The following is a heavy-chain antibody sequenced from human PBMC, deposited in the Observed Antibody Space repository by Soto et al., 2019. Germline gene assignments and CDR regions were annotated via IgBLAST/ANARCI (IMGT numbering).Heavy chain of an antibody. D-gene: IGHD4-4*01. J-gene: IGHJ4*02. CDR1: GFTFSGAW. CDR3: TTDLPTLIPQVDS. CDR2: IKSKYDGGTT. V-gene: IGHV3-15*07. Sequence: GGSLRLSCAASGFTFSGAWFNWVRQAPGKGLEWVGRIKSKYDGGTTDYAAPVKDRFTISRDDSKNTLYLQMNSLKTEDTGVYFCTTDLPTLIPQVDSXGQGTLVTVS.